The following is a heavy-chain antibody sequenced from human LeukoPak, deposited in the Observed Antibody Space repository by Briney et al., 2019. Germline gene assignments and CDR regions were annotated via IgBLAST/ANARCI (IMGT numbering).Heavy chain of an antibody. Sequence: GGSLRLSCAASGFTFYNYAMSWVRQAPGKGLEWVSGISANGGHTYYTDFVKGLFNISRDISKNTLYLQMNSLRAEDTAVYYCAKDRYYDLNYFDSWGQGTLVTVSS. CDR2: ISANGGHT. V-gene: IGHV3-23*01. J-gene: IGHJ4*02. CDR3: AKDRYYDLNYFDS. D-gene: IGHD1-26*01. CDR1: GFTFYNYA.